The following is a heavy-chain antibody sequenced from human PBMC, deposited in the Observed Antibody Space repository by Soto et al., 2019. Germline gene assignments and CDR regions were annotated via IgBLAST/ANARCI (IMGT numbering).Heavy chain of an antibody. J-gene: IGHJ4*02. CDR2: IYPGDSDT. CDR3: ARQGGSYYALSFDY. Sequence: GEALKLSCKGSGYRFTSYWSGWVRQMPGKGLEWMGIIYPGDSDTRYSPSFQGQVTISADKSISTAYLQWSSLKASDTAMYYCARQGGSYYALSFDYWGQGTLVTVSS. CDR1: GYRFTSYW. V-gene: IGHV5-51*01. D-gene: IGHD1-26*01.